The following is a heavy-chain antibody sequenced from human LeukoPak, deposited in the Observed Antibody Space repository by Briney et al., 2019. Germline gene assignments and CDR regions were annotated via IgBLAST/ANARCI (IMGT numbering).Heavy chain of an antibody. CDR2: SNAGNGNT. Sequence: ASVKVSCKASGYTFTSYAMHWVRQAPGQRLEWMGWSNAGNGNTKYSQEFQGRVTLTRDMSTSTDYLELSSLRSEDTAVYYCAGDNSVRDEAWWFNPWGQGTLVTVSS. CDR3: AGDNSVRDEAWWFNP. V-gene: IGHV1-3*02. CDR1: GYTFTSYA. J-gene: IGHJ5*02. D-gene: IGHD5-24*01.